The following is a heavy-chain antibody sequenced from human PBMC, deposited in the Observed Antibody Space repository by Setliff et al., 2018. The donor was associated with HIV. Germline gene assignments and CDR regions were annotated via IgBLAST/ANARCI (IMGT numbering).Heavy chain of an antibody. D-gene: IGHD3-22*01. CDR3: ARTPQYEGYYDSSGYSQYYFDY. CDR1: AYSITSGSYY. CDR2: IYTSGST. V-gene: IGHV4-61*09. Sequence: SETLSLTCTVSAYSITSGSYYWSWIRQPAGKGLEWIGHIYTSGSTNYNPSLKSRVTISVDTSKNQFSLKLSSVTAADTAVYYCARTPQYEGYYDSSGYSQYYFDYWGQGTLVTVSS. J-gene: IGHJ4*02.